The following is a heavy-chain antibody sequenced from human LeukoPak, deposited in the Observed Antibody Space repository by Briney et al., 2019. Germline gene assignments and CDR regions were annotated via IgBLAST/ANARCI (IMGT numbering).Heavy chain of an antibody. D-gene: IGHD5-18*01. V-gene: IGHV3-21*01. J-gene: IGHJ4*02. CDR2: ISSSSSYK. CDR1: GFTFSSYS. CDR3: ASSIQLWLQHY. Sequence: PGGSLRLSCAASGFTFSSYSMNWVGQAPGKGLEGGSSISSSSSYKYYADSVKGGYTISRDNAKKRLYLQMNSLRAEDTAVYYCASSIQLWLQHYWGQGTLVTVSS.